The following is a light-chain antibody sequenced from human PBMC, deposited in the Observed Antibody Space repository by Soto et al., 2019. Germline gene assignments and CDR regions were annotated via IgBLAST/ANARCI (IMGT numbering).Light chain of an antibody. CDR1: QSVGNK. CDR3: QQYNDWPYT. J-gene: IGKJ2*01. CDR2: GGL. Sequence: VMTQSPATLSVSPGERATLSCRASQSVGNKVAWYQQKHGQAPRLLIYGGLTSVIGTPARFRGSGSGTELTLTTSSLQSEDLAVYYCQQYNDWPYTFGQGTNMEIK. V-gene: IGKV3-15*01.